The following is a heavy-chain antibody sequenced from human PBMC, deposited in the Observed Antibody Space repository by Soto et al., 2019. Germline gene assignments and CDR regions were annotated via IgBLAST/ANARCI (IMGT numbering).Heavy chain of an antibody. CDR2: IDWDDDK. J-gene: IGHJ6*02. V-gene: IGHV2-70*11. CDR3: ARDYYDSSGYYGPDYYYGMHV. Sequence: SGPTLVNPTQTLTLTCTFSGFSLSTSGMCVSWIRQPPGKALEWLARIDWDDDKYYSTSLKTRLTISKDTSKNQVVLTMTNMDPVDTATYYCARDYYDSSGYYGPDYYYGMHVWGQGTTVTVSS. D-gene: IGHD3-22*01. CDR1: GFSLSTSGMC.